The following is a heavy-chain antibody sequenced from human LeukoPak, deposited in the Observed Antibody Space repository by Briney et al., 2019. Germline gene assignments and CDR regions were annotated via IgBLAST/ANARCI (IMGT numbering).Heavy chain of an antibody. D-gene: IGHD4-11*01. CDR2: VNHEGDS. CDR3: ARGSNYVSDYYFDV. J-gene: IGHJ6*03. CDR1: GASLRGYY. V-gene: IGHV4-34*01. Sequence: KPSETLSLTCAVYGASLRGYYWSWIRQSPEKGLEWIGEVNHEGDSIYSPSLKSRLTVSVDMSKNQFSLNLRSVTAADTAVYFCARGSNYVSDYYFDVWGKGTTVIVSS.